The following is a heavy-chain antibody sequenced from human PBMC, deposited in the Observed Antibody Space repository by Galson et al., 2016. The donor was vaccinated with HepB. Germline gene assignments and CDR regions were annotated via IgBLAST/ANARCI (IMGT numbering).Heavy chain of an antibody. CDR3: VYDYGSGGGPYSFALDV. D-gene: IGHD3-10*01. V-gene: IGHV3-30*04. J-gene: IGHJ6*02. CDR1: RFTFTSYA. CDR2: ISYDGRNK. Sequence: SLRLSCAASRFTFTSYAMHWVRQAPGKGLEWVAVISYDGRNKYYADSVRGRFTISRDNSEDTLFLQMNSLRAEDTAVYYCVYDYGSGGGPYSFALDVWGQGTTVTVSS.